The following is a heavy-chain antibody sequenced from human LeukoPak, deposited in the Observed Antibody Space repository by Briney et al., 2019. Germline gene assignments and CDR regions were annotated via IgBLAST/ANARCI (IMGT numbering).Heavy chain of an antibody. J-gene: IGHJ4*02. CDR2: IIPIFGTA. Sequence: SVKVSCKASGYTFTSYAMNWVRQAPGQGLEWMGGIIPIFGTANYAQKFQGRVTITADESTSTAYMELSSLRSEDTAVYYCATHVAGYFDYWGQGTLVTVSS. D-gene: IGHD2-15*01. CDR1: GYTFTSYA. V-gene: IGHV1-69*13. CDR3: ATHVAGYFDY.